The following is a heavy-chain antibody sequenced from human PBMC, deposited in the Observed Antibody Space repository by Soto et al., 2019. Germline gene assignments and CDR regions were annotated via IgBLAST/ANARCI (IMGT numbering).Heavy chain of an antibody. V-gene: IGHV1-69*10. J-gene: IGHJ6*02. D-gene: IGHD1-26*01. CDR1: GGTFSSYA. Sequence: ASVKVSCKASGGTFSSYAISWVRQAPGQGLEWMGGIIPILGIANYAQKFQGRVTITADKSTSTAYMELSSLRSEDTAVYYCARSEYSGSFYYYYDMDVWGQGTTVTVSS. CDR3: ARSEYSGSFYYYYDMDV. CDR2: IIPILGIA.